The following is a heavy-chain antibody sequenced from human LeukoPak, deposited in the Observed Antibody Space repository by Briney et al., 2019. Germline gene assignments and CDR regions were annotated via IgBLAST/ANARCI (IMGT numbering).Heavy chain of an antibody. CDR1: GGSISGSSYY. CDR2: IYYRGST. Sequence: PSETLSLTCTVSGGSISGSSYYWGWIRQPPGKGLEWIGTIYYRGSTYYNPSLKSRVTISVDTSKNQFSLELSSVTAADTAVYYCASITMVRGSDYWGQGTLVTVSS. V-gene: IGHV4-39*01. D-gene: IGHD3-10*01. J-gene: IGHJ4*02. CDR3: ASITMVRGSDY.